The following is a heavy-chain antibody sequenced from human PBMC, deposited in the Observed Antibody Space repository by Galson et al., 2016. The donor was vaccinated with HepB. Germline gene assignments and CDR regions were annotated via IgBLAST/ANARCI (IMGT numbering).Heavy chain of an antibody. CDR3: AKDGRIYCSSASCHDHFHY. V-gene: IGHV3-30*18. J-gene: IGHJ4*02. Sequence: SLRLSCAVSGFTFSSYGMHWVRQAPGKGLEWVAFIPYDGSNKKYADSVKGRFTISRDNSKKTLYLQMNSLRAEDTAVYYCAKDGRIYCSSASCHDHFHYWGQGTLVTVSS. CDR1: GFTFSSYG. D-gene: IGHD2-2*01. CDR2: IPYDGSNK.